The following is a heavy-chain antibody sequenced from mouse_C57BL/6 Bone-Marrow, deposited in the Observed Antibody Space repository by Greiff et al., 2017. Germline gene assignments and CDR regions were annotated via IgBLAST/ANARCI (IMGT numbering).Heavy chain of an antibody. J-gene: IGHJ4*01. CDR1: GYSFTDYN. CDR2: INPNYGTT. CDR3: ARGYDYDYAMDY. D-gene: IGHD2-4*01. Sequence: EVKLMESGPELVKPGASVKISCKASGYSFTDYNMNWVKQSNGKSLEWIGVINPNYGTTSYNQKFKGKATLTVDQSPSTASMQLNSLTSEDSAVYYCARGYDYDYAMDYWGQGTSVTVSS. V-gene: IGHV1-39*01.